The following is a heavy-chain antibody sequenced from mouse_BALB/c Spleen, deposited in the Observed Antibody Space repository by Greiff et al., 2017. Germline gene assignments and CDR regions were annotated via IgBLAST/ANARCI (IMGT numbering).Heavy chain of an antibody. Sequence: QVQLQQSGAELMKPGASVQISCKATGYTFSSYWIEWVKQRPGHGLEWIGEILPGSGSTNYNEKFKGKATFTADTSSNTAYMQLSSLTSEDSAVYYCARQLLRLDYYAMDYWGQGTSVTVSS. CDR3: ARQLLRLDYYAMDY. CDR2: ILPGSGST. CDR1: GYTFSSYW. D-gene: IGHD1-2*01. V-gene: IGHV1-9*01. J-gene: IGHJ4*01.